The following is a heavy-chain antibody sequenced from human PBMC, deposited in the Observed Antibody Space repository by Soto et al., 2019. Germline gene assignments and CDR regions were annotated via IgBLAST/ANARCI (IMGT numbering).Heavy chain of an antibody. Sequence: QVQLQQRGAGLLKPSETLSLTCAVYGGSFSGYCWSWIRQPPGKGLEWIGEINHSGSTNYNPSLKSRVTISVGTSKNQFSLKLSSVTAADTAVYYCARGPKGYSSTWYVDWGQGTLVTVSS. D-gene: IGHD6-13*01. CDR3: ARGPKGYSSTWYVD. CDR2: INHSGST. J-gene: IGHJ4*02. CDR1: GGSFSGYC. V-gene: IGHV4-34*01.